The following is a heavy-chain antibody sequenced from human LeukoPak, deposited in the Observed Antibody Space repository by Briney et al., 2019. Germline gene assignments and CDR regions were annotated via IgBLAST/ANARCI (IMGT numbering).Heavy chain of an antibody. CDR2: IYYSGST. J-gene: IGHJ4*02. CDR3: VRSSSYFDY. Sequence: SETLSLTCTVSGGSIGSSSYYWGWIRQPPGKGLEWIGSIYYSGSTYYNPSLKSRVTISVDTSKNQFSLKLSSVTAADTAVYYCVRSSSYFDYWGQGTLVTVSS. V-gene: IGHV4-39*07. CDR1: GGSIGSSSYY. D-gene: IGHD6-6*01.